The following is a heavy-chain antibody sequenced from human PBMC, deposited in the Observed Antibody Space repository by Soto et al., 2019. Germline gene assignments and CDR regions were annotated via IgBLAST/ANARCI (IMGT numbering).Heavy chain of an antibody. D-gene: IGHD5-18*01. CDR2: ISSSGSTI. V-gene: IGHV3-48*03. Sequence: PGGSLRLSCAASGFTFNNYEMNWVRQAPGKGLEWVSYISSSGSTIYYADSVKGRFTISRDNAKNSLYLQMSSLGPEDTAVYYCVKERYAQLWLEDYGMDVWGQGTTVTVSS. CDR1: GFTFNNYE. CDR3: VKERYAQLWLEDYGMDV. J-gene: IGHJ6*02.